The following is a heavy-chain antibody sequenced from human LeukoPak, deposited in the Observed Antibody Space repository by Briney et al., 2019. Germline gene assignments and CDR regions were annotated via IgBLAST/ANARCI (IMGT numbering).Heavy chain of an antibody. J-gene: IGHJ2*01. D-gene: IGHD4-17*01. CDR1: GFTVSSNY. Sequence: GGSLRLSCAASGFTVSSNYMSWVRQAPGKGLEWVSVIYSGGSTYYADSVRGRFTISRDNSKNTLFLDMNNMRADDTAVYFCVKDNYADYASGGVDWYFDLWGRGTLVTVSS. V-gene: IGHV3-53*01. CDR3: VKDNYADYASGGVDWYFDL. CDR2: IYSGGST.